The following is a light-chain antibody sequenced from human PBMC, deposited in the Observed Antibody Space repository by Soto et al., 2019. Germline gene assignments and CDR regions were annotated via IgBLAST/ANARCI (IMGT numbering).Light chain of an antibody. CDR3: QQYGSSLTWT. J-gene: IGKJ1*01. V-gene: IGKV3-20*01. CDR1: QSLSSNY. Sequence: EVVLTQSPGTLSLSPGERATLSCRASQSLSSNYLAWYQQRPGQAPRLLIYGASSRAAGIPDRFSGSGSGTDFTLTISRLETEDFAVYYCQQYGSSLTWTCGQGTKVEIK. CDR2: GAS.